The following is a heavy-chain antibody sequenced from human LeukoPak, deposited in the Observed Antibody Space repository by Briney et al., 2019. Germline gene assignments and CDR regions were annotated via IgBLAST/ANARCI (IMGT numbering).Heavy chain of an antibody. CDR1: GYTFTSYD. J-gene: IGHJ4*02. CDR2: MNPNSGST. D-gene: IGHD6-19*01. Sequence: GASVKVSCKASGYTFTSYDINWVRQATGQGLEWMGWMNPNSGSTGYAQKFQGRVTMTRNTSISTAYMELSSLRSEDTAVYYCARGRRKTVAGIRYYFDYWGQGTLVTVSS. CDR3: ARGRRKTVAGIRYYFDY. V-gene: IGHV1-8*01.